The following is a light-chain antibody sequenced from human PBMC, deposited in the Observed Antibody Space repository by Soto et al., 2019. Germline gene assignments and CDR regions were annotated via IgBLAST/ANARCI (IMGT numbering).Light chain of an antibody. Sequence: QSVLTQPRSVSGSPGQSVTISCTGTSSDVGGYNYVSWYQQHPGKAPKLIIYDVNRRPSGVPDRFSGSKSGNTASLTISGLQAEDEADYYCCSYAGSYTDVFGTGTKATVL. V-gene: IGLV2-11*01. CDR3: CSYAGSYTDV. CDR1: SSDVGGYNY. CDR2: DVN. J-gene: IGLJ1*01.